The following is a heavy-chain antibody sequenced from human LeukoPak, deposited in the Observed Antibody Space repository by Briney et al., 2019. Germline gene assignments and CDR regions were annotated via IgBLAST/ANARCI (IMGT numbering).Heavy chain of an antibody. D-gene: IGHD6-19*01. CDR2: IWYDGSNK. CDR1: GFTFSSYG. J-gene: IGHJ4*02. Sequence: GGSLRLSCAASGFTFSSYGMHWVRQAPGKGLEWVALIWYDGSNKYYADSVKGRLTISRDSSKSTLYLQMNSLRAEDTAVYFCARDGMYSSGWYQLDYWGQGTLVTVSS. V-gene: IGHV3-33*01. CDR3: ARDGMYSSGWYQLDY.